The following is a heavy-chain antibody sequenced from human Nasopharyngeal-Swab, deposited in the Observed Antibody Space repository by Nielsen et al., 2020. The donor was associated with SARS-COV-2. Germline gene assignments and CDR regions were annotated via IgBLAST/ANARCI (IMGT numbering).Heavy chain of an antibody. CDR2: IYYSGST. V-gene: IGHV4-30-4*01. Sequence: WIRQPPGKGLEWIGYIYYSGSTYYNPSLKSRVTISVDTSKNQFSLKLSSVTAADTAVYYCARVLGEQWLVNYYYYMDVWGKRTTVTVSS. D-gene: IGHD6-19*01. CDR3: ARVLGEQWLVNYYYYMDV. J-gene: IGHJ6*03.